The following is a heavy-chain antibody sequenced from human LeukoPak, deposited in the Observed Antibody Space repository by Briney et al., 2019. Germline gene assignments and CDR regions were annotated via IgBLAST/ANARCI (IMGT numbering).Heavy chain of an antibody. Sequence: GGSLRPSCAASGFTFSSYSMNWVRQAPGKGLEWVSSIISSNNYIYYADSVKGRFTVSRNNAENSLYLQMNSLRAEDTAVYYCASHRGYYYADYWGQGTLVTVSS. V-gene: IGHV3-21*01. D-gene: IGHD3-22*01. CDR2: IISSNNYI. CDR3: ASHRGYYYADY. CDR1: GFTFSSYS. J-gene: IGHJ4*02.